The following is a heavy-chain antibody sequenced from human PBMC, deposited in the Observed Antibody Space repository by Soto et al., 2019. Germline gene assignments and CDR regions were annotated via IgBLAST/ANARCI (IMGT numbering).Heavy chain of an antibody. D-gene: IGHD2-15*01. CDR1: GSSISSGDFY. CDR2: VYYSGAT. CDR3: ARLVYSQRQYDY. J-gene: IGHJ4*02. V-gene: IGHV4-30-4*01. Sequence: QVQLQESGPGLVKPSQTLSLTCTVSGSSISSGDFYWSCIRQSPGKGLEWIGFVYYSGATYDNPSLKTRLTISVDTSRNQFSLRLTSVTAADTAVDYCARLVYSQRQYDYWGQGALVTVSS.